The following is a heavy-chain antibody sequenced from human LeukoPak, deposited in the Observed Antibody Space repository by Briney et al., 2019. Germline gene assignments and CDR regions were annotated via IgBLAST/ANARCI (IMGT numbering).Heavy chain of an antibody. D-gene: IGHD1-26*01. CDR1: GFTFSSYA. J-gene: IGHJ4*02. CDR2: ISGSGGST. V-gene: IGHV3-23*01. Sequence: GGSLRLSCAASGFTFSSYAMSWVRQAPGKGLEWVSAISGSGGSTYYADSVKGRFTISRDNSKNTQYLQMNSLRAEDTAVYYCAKVPRSGSYFNFDYWGQGTLVTVSS. CDR3: AKVPRSGSYFNFDY.